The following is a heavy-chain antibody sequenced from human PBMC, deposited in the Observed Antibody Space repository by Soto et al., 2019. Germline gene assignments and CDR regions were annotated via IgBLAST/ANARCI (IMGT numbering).Heavy chain of an antibody. CDR3: AKDQIWFGELYWFEP. CDR2: ISGSGGSA. J-gene: IGHJ5*02. V-gene: IGHV3-23*01. CDR1: GFTFSSYA. D-gene: IGHD3-10*01. Sequence: GGSLRLSCAASGFTFSSYAMSWVRQAPGKGLEWVSAISGSGGSAYYADSVKGRFTISRDNSKNTLYLQMNSLRAEDTAVYYCAKDQIWFGELYWFEPWGQGTLVTVSS.